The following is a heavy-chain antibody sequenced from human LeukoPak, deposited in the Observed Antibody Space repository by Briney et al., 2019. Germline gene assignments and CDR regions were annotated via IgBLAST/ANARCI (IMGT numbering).Heavy chain of an antibody. CDR3: ARDLYYYGSGRFDY. CDR1: GFAFSSQA. V-gene: IGHV3-23*01. CDR2: ISDSGSLT. J-gene: IGHJ4*02. Sequence: GGSLRLSCAASGFAFSSQAMGWVRQAPGKGLEWVSVISDSGSLTYYADSVKGRFTISRDISKNTLYLQMNSLRADDTAVYYCARDLYYYGSGRFDYWGQGTLVTVSS. D-gene: IGHD3-10*01.